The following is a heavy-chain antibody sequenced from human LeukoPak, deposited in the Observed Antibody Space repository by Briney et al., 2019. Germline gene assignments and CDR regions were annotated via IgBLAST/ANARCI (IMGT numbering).Heavy chain of an antibody. V-gene: IGHV4-34*01. CDR1: GGSFSGYY. Sequence: SETLSLTCAVYGGSFSGYYWSWIRQPPGKGLEWTGEINHSGSTNYNPSLKSRVTISVDTSKNQFSLKLSSVTAADTAVYYCARRCTGFRGTMIYYFDYWGQGTLVTVSS. J-gene: IGHJ4*02. CDR3: ARRCTGFRGTMIYYFDY. D-gene: IGHD2-8*01. CDR2: INHSGST.